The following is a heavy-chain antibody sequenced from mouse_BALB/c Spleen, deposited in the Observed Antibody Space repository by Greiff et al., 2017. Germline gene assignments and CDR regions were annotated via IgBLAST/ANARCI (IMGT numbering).Heavy chain of an antibody. D-gene: IGHD1-2*01. J-gene: IGHJ3*01. CDR2: INPDSSTI. CDR1: GFDFSRYW. Sequence: EVKVEESGGGLVQPGGSLKLSCAASGFDFSRYWMSWVRQAPGKGLEWIGEINPDSSTINYTPSLKDKFIISRDNAKNTLYLQMSKVRSEDTALYYCARIHYGFAYWGQGTLVTVSA. CDR3: ARIHYGFAY. V-gene: IGHV4-1*02.